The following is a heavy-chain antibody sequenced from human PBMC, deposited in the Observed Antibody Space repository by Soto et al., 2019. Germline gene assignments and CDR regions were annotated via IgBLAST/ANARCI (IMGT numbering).Heavy chain of an antibody. CDR3: ARTYSSSWSPFDY. CDR2: INQSGST. Sequence: QVQLQQWGAGLLKPSETLSLTCAVYGGSFSGYYWSWIRQPPGKGLEWIGEINQSGSTNYNPSLKNRITISVDTSKNQFSLKLSSVPAADTAVYYCARTYSSSWSPFDYWGQGTLVTVSS. V-gene: IGHV4-34*01. CDR1: GGSFSGYY. J-gene: IGHJ4*02. D-gene: IGHD6-13*01.